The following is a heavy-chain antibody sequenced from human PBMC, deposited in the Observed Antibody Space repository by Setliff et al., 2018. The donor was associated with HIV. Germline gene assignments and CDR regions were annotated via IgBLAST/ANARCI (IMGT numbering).Heavy chain of an antibody. D-gene: IGHD2-2*01. CDR2: ISNDGSNK. CDR1: GFTFSSYA. J-gene: IGHJ1*01. V-gene: IGHV3-30*04. Sequence: GGSLRLSCAASGFTFSSYAMDWVRQAPGKGLEWVAVISNDGSNKYYADSVKGRFTISRDNSKNTLYLQMNSLRTEDTAVYYCARLGVVPADMDLFFAEYFHHWGQGTLVTVSS. CDR3: ARLGVVPADMDLFFAEYFHH.